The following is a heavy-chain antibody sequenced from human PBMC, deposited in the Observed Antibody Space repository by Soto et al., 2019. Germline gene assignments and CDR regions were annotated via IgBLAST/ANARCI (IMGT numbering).Heavy chain of an antibody. CDR2: TYYRSKWYN. CDR3: ARDRVAAAGTNFDY. V-gene: IGHV6-1*01. J-gene: IGHJ4*02. Sequence: QSLSLTCALSGGSVASNSAACNWISQSPSRGLEWLGRTYYRSKWYNDYAVSVKSRITVNPDTSKNQFSLQLNSVAPEDTAVYYCARDRVAAAGTNFDYWAQGTLVAVSS. CDR1: GGSVASNSAA. D-gene: IGHD6-13*01.